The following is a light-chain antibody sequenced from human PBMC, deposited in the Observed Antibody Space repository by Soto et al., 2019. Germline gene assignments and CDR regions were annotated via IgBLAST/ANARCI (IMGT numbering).Light chain of an antibody. Sequence: EIVFTQSPGTLSLSPGERATLSCRASQSVSSSYLAWYQQKPGQAPRLLISGASSRATGIPDRFSGSGSGTDFTLTISRLEPEDFAVYYCQQYGSSLFTFGQGTKLEIK. CDR1: QSVSSSY. V-gene: IGKV3-20*01. J-gene: IGKJ2*01. CDR2: GAS. CDR3: QQYGSSLFT.